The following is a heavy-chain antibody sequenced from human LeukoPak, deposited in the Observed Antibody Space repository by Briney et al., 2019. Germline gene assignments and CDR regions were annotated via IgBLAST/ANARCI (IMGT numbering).Heavy chain of an antibody. V-gene: IGHV4-34*01. CDR1: GGSFSGYY. CDR3: ARGCRVFRSLVVVVPFDY. Sequence: PSETLSLTCAVYGGSFSGYYWSWIRQPPGKGLEWIGEINHSGSTNYNPSPKSRVTISVDTSKNQFSLKLSSVTAADTAVYYCARGCRVFRSLVVVVPFDYWGQGTLVTVSS. J-gene: IGHJ4*02. D-gene: IGHD3-22*01. CDR2: INHSGST.